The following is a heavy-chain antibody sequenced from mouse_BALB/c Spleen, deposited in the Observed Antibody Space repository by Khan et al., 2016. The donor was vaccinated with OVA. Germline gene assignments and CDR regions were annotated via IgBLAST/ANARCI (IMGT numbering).Heavy chain of an antibody. CDR1: GYTFTDYG. V-gene: IGHV9-3-1*01. CDR3: ARPPYFSYVLVY. J-gene: IGHJ4*01. Sequence: LVESGPELKKPGETVKISCKASGYTFTDYGMNWVKLAPGKGLKWMGWINTYTGEPTYTDDFKGRFAFSLETSASTASLQINNLKNEDTATYFCARPPYFSYVLVYWGQGTSVTVSS. D-gene: IGHD2-10*01. CDR2: INTYTGEP.